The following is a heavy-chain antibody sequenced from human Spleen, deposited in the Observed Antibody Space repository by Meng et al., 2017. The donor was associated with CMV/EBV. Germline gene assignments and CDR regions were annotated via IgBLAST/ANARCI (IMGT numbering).Heavy chain of an antibody. V-gene: IGHV4-39*07. CDR2: IYYSGST. Sequence: SETLSLTCTVSGGSISSSSYYWGWIRQPPGKGLEWIGSIYYSGSTYYNPSLKSRVTISVDTSKNQFSLKLSSVTAADTAVYYCARWTYNGFGYFDSWGQGSLVTVSS. CDR1: GGSISSSSYY. D-gene: IGHD3/OR15-3a*01. J-gene: IGHJ4*02. CDR3: ARWTYNGFGYFDS.